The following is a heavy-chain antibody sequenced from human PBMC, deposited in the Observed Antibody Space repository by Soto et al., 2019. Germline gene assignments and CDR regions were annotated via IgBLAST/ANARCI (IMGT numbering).Heavy chain of an antibody. J-gene: IGHJ3*01. CDR2: LYDVFGS. V-gene: IGHV3-53*01. CDR3: ASWHEREHAYDV. D-gene: IGHD1-1*01. Sequence: DVQLVESGGGLIQPGESLRLSCAAFGLTASGTKYVAWVRQAPGKGLEWVSALYDVFGSFYADSVKGRFTTSSDRSKSTVYLQMNDLRPDDTAVYYCASWHEREHAYDVWGQGTTVIVSS. CDR1: GLTASGTKY.